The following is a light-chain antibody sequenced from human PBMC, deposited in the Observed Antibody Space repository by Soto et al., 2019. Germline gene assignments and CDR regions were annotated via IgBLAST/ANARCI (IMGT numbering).Light chain of an antibody. CDR2: DAS. Sequence: EIVLTQSPATLSLSPGERATLSCRASQSVSSYLAWYQQKPGQAPRHLIYDASNRATGIPARFSGSGSGTDFTLTISSLEPEDFAVYYCQQRINWPITFGQGTRLEIK. J-gene: IGKJ5*01. CDR1: QSVSSY. CDR3: QQRINWPIT. V-gene: IGKV3-11*01.